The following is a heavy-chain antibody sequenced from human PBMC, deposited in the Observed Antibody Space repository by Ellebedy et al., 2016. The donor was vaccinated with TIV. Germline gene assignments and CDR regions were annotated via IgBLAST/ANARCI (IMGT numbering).Heavy chain of an antibody. CDR1: GGSISSRTRY. V-gene: IGHV4-39*01. CDR2: VYFTGTT. Sequence: MPPETLSLTCTLSGGSISSRTRYWGWFRQTPEKGLEWIGTVYFTGTTYYNPSPSSPITISADTSNNQFSLKLTSVTAADTAVYYCATARRDPLYYGVDVWGRGTTVTVSS. J-gene: IGHJ6*02. CDR3: ATARRDPLYYGVDV. D-gene: IGHD6-13*01.